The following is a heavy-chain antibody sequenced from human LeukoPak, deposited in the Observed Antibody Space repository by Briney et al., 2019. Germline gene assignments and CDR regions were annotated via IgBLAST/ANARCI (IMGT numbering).Heavy chain of an antibody. Sequence: GGSLRLSCAASGFTFSSYAMSWVRQAPGKGLEWVSAISGSGGSTYYADSVKGRFTISRDNSKNTLYLQMNSLRAEDTAVYYRAKRASALTMVRGYSSYGMDVWGKGTTVTVSS. CDR3: AKRASALTMVRGYSSYGMDV. CDR1: GFTFSSYA. V-gene: IGHV3-23*01. CDR2: ISGSGGST. J-gene: IGHJ6*01. D-gene: IGHD3-10*01.